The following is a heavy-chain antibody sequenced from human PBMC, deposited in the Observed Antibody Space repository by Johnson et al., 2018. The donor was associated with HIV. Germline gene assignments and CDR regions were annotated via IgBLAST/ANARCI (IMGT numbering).Heavy chain of an antibody. Sequence: VQLVESGGGLVQPGRSLRLSCAASGFTFDDYAMHWVRQAPGKGLEWVSGISWNSGSIGYADSVKGRFTISRDNPKNSLYLQMNSLRAEDTALYYCAKAREYASTGHDAFDVWGQGTMVPVSS. J-gene: IGHJ3*01. CDR1: GFTFDDYA. CDR2: ISWNSGSI. D-gene: IGHD2-8*01. CDR3: AKAREYASTGHDAFDV. V-gene: IGHV3-9*01.